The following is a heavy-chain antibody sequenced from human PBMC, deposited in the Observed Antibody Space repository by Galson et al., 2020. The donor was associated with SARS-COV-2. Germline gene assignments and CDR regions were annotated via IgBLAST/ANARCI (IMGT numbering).Heavy chain of an antibody. CDR3: ARGYSKGWSPEYYYYNVDV. CDR1: GFTFSSYS. Sequence: GGSLRLSCAASGFTFSSYSMNWVRQAPGKGLEWVSSTSSSSSHIYYADSVKGRFAISRDNAKNSLTLQMSSLRAEDTAVYYCARGYSKGWSPEYYYYNVDVWGQVTTVTVAS. D-gene: IGHD6-19*01. J-gene: IGHJ6*02. CDR2: TSSSSSHI. V-gene: IGHV3-21*01.